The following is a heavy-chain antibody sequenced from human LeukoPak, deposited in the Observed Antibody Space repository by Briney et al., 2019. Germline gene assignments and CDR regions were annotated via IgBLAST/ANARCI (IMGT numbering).Heavy chain of an antibody. V-gene: IGHV3-48*04. CDR1: GFTFSSYS. CDR3: ARSLSGYDPLSAF. Sequence: PGGSLRLSCEVSGFTFSSYSMTCVRQVPGKGLEWIAYMTATSNTFYYADSVKGRFTISRDNARNSLFLQMNSLTVEDTAVYYCARSLSGYDPLSAFWGQGTLVTVSS. J-gene: IGHJ1*01. CDR2: MTATSNTF. D-gene: IGHD5-12*01.